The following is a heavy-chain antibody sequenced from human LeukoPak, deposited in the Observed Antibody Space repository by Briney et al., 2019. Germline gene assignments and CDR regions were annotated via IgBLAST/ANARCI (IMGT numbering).Heavy chain of an antibody. Sequence: ASVKVSCKASGYTFTGYYMHWVRQAPGQGLEWMGWINPNSGGTNYAQKLQGRVTMTRDTSISTAYMELSRLRSDDTAVYYCASSWFGEFKDWGQGTLVTVSS. CDR3: ASSWFGEFKD. CDR1: GYTFTGYY. J-gene: IGHJ4*02. D-gene: IGHD3-10*01. CDR2: INPNSGGT. V-gene: IGHV1-2*02.